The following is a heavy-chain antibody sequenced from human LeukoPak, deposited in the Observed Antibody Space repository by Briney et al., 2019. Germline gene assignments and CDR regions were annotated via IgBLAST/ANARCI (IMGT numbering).Heavy chain of an antibody. D-gene: IGHD3-3*01. CDR3: ARSGYDFWSGYYYY. Sequence: GGSLRLSCAASGFIFSDYSMHWVRQAPGKGLEWVSYISSSSSIYYADSVKGRFTISRDNAKNALYLQMNSLRAEDTAVYYCARSGYDFWSGYYYYWGQGTLVTVSS. V-gene: IGHV3-48*01. CDR1: GFIFSDYS. J-gene: IGHJ4*02. CDR2: ISSSSSI.